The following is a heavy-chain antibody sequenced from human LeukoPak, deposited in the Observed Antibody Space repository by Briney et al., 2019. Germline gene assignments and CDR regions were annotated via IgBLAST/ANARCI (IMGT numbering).Heavy chain of an antibody. CDR2: ISPIFGTA. J-gene: IGHJ4*02. CDR1: GVTFSSYA. CDR3: ARGLTYASCYDY. D-gene: IGHD2-2*01. Sequence: SVKLSCKASGVTFSSYAISWVRQAPGQGLEWMGGISPIFGTANYAQKFQGRVTITTDESTSTAYMELSSLRSEDTDVYYCARGLTYASCYDYWGQGTLVTVSS. V-gene: IGHV1-69*05.